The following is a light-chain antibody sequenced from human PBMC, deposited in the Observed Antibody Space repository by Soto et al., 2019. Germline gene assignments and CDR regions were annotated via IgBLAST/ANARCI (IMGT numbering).Light chain of an antibody. V-gene: IGKV3-20*01. J-gene: IGKJ5*01. CDR2: GAS. Sequence: EVVLTQSPGTLSLSPGDRATLSCGASQSVTSKLAWYQQKPGQAPRLLISGASNRATGIPDRFSGSGSGTDSTLTISRLEPDDFTLYFCQQYGGSPITCGLGTRLEI. CDR1: QSVTSK. CDR3: QQYGGSPIT.